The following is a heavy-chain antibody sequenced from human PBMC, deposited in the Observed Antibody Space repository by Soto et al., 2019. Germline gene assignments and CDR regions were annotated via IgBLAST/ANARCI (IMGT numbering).Heavy chain of an antibody. CDR3: ARDDYGDYFDY. J-gene: IGHJ4*02. CDR1: GFTFSSYS. V-gene: IGHV3-48*04. CDR2: ISSSSSTI. Sequence: GGSLRLSCAASGFTFSSYSMNWVRQAPGKGLEWVSYISSSSSTIYYADSVKGRFTISRDNAKNSRYLQMNSLRAEDTAVYYCARDDYGDYFDYWGQGTLVTVSS. D-gene: IGHD4-17*01.